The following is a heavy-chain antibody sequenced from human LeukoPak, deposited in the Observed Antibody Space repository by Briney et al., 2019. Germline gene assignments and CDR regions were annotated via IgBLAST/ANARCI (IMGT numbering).Heavy chain of an antibody. D-gene: IGHD6-19*01. CDR3: AKAGYSSGWSLYYYYYYMDV. CDR2: ISWDGGST. CDR1: GFTFDDYA. V-gene: IGHV3-43D*03. Sequence: GGSLRLSRAASGFTFDDYAMHWVRQAPGKGLEWVSLISWDGGSTYYADSVKGRFTISRDNSKNSLYLQMNSLRAEDTALYYCAKAGYSSGWSLYYYYYYMDVWGKGTTVTVSS. J-gene: IGHJ6*03.